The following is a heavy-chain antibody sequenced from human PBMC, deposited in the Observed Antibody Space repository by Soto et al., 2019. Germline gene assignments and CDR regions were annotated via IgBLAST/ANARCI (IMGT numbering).Heavy chain of an antibody. CDR3: AKDLIDYSISYFDY. CDR1: VFSFSNYA. CDR2: ITSTGYT. Sequence: GSLRLSCATSVFSFSNYAMSWVRQAPGKGLEWVAGITSTGYTYYVESLKGRFTISRDNSKNTVSLQMNSLRAEDTAVYYCAKDLIDYSISYFDYWGQGTLVTVSS. V-gene: IGHV3-23*01. J-gene: IGHJ4*02. D-gene: IGHD4-4*01.